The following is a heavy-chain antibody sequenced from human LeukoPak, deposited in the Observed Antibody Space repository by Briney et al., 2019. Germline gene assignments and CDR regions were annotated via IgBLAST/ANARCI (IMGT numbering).Heavy chain of an antibody. V-gene: IGHV4-39*07. D-gene: IGHD2-15*01. CDR3: ARVYCSGGSCYDHYYYYMDV. CDR2: INHSGST. Sequence: SETLSLTCTVSGGSISSSSYYWGWIRQPPGKGLEWIGEINHSGSTNYNPSLKSRVTISVDTSKNQFSLKLSSVTAADTAVYYCARVYCSGGSCYDHYYYYMDVWGKGTTVTVSS. CDR1: GGSISSSSYY. J-gene: IGHJ6*03.